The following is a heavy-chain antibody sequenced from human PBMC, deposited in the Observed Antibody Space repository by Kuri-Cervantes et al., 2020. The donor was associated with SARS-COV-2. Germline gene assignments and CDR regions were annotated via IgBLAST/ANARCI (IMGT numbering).Heavy chain of an antibody. CDR1: GFTFSSYA. CDR3: ANDRAAVAVELAPFDY. D-gene: IGHD6-19*01. Sequence: LSLTCAASGFTFSSYAMHWVRQAPGKGLEYVSAISSNGGSTYYANSVKGRFTISRDNSKNTLYLQMGSLRAEDMAVYYCANDRAAVAVELAPFDYWGQGTLVTVSS. CDR2: ISSNGGST. J-gene: IGHJ4*02. V-gene: IGHV3-64*01.